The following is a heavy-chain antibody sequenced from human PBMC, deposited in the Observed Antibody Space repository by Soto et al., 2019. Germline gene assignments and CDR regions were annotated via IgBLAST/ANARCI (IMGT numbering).Heavy chain of an antibody. CDR2: ISSSGSTV. CDR1: GFTFGSYE. Sequence: PGGSLRLSCAASGFTFGSYEMNWVRQAPGKGLEWVSYISSSGSTVYYADSVKGRFTISRDNAKNSLYLQMNSLRAEDTAVYYCARDEGTVQGNYDFWSGLDVWGQGTTVTVFS. CDR3: ARDEGTVQGNYDFWSGLDV. J-gene: IGHJ6*02. D-gene: IGHD3-3*01. V-gene: IGHV3-48*03.